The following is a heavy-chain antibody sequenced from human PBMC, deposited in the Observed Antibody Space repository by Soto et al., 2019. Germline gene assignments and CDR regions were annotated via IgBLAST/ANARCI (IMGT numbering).Heavy chain of an antibody. V-gene: IGHV3-23*01. D-gene: IGHD1-26*01. J-gene: IGHJ6*02. CDR1: GFTFSSYA. Sequence: HPGGSLRLSCAASGFTFSSYAMSWVRQAPGKGLEWVSAISGSGGSTYYADSVKGRFTISRDNSKNTLYLRMNSLRAEDTAVYYCASDLVGASDSYGLDVWGQGTPVTVSS. CDR3: ASDLVGASDSYGLDV. CDR2: ISGSGGST.